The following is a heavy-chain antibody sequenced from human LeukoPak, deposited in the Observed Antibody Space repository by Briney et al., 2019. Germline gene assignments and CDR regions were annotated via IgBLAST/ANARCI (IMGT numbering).Heavy chain of an antibody. CDR1: GFTFSSYG. V-gene: IGHV3-30*18. Sequence: GRSLRLSCAASGFTFSSYGMHWVRQAPGKGLEWVAVISYDGSNKYYADSVKGRFTISRDNSKNTLYLQMNSLRAEDTAVYYCAEGYGDYDNNIDYWGQGTLVTVSS. CDR3: AEGYGDYDNNIDY. CDR2: ISYDGSNK. J-gene: IGHJ4*02. D-gene: IGHD4-17*01.